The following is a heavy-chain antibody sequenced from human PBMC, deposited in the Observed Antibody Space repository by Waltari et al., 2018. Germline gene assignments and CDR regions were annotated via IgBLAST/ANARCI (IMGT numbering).Heavy chain of an antibody. CDR3: AREWSNATTWFGGYFGL. Sequence: GSLRLSCAASGFTVRDNYMTWVRQAPGKGLEWVSVIYNDGSTFYAESVKGRFTISREISRNEVSLQMHSVRGDDAGIYYCAREWSNATTWFGGYFGLWGQGTQVIVSS. V-gene: IGHV3-53*01. D-gene: IGHD3-16*01. J-gene: IGHJ4*02. CDR1: GFTVRDNY. CDR2: IYNDGST.